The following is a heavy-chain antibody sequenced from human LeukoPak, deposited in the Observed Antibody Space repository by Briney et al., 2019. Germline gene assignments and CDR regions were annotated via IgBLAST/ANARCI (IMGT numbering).Heavy chain of an antibody. V-gene: IGHV3-33*01. CDR3: ARDRSYYDILTGYLPTGY. CDR2: IWYDGSNK. J-gene: IGHJ4*02. D-gene: IGHD3-9*01. Sequence: GGSLRLSCAASGFTLSSYGMHWVRQAPGKGLEWVAVIWYDGSNKYYADSVKGRFTISRDNSKNTLYLQMNSLRAEDTAVYYCARDRSYYDILTGYLPTGYWGQGTLVTVSS. CDR1: GFTLSSYG.